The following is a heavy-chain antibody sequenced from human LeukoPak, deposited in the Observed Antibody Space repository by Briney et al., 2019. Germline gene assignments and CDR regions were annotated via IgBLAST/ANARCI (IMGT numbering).Heavy chain of an antibody. CDR2: INHSGST. V-gene: IGHV4-34*01. J-gene: IGHJ4*02. D-gene: IGHD2-15*01. CDR1: GGSFSGYY. Sequence: SETLSFTCAVYGGSFSGYYWSWIRQPPGKGLEWIGEINHSGSTNYNPSLKSRVTISVDTSKNQFSLKLSSVTAADTAVYYCARRIVVVVAATYIDYWGQGTLVTGSS. CDR3: ARRIVVVVAATYIDY.